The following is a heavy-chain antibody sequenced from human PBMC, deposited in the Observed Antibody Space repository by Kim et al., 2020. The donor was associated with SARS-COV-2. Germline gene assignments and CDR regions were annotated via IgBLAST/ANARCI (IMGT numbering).Heavy chain of an antibody. CDR1: GFTFSSYA. Sequence: GGSLRLSCAASGFTFSSYAMHWVRQAPGKGLEWVAVISYDGSNKYYADSVKGRFTISRDNSKNTLYLQMNSLRAEDTAVYYCARGEFEVAGLYYYYGIDVWGQGTTVTVSS. D-gene: IGHD2-15*01. J-gene: IGHJ6*02. CDR3: ARGEFEVAGLYYYYGIDV. V-gene: IGHV3-30-3*01. CDR2: ISYDGSNK.